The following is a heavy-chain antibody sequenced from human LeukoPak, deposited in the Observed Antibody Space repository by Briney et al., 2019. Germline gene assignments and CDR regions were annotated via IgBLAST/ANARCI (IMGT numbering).Heavy chain of an antibody. J-gene: IGHJ4*02. V-gene: IGHV4-59*01. CDR1: GASISNYY. CDR3: ARGWGYVDS. Sequence: SETLSLTCTVSGASISNYYWTWIRQPPGKGLEWIGYIYYSGNTNYNPSLKGRVTISVDTSKNQFSLQLSSVTAADTAVYYCARGWGYVDSWGQGTLVTVSS. D-gene: IGHD7-27*01. CDR2: IYYSGNT.